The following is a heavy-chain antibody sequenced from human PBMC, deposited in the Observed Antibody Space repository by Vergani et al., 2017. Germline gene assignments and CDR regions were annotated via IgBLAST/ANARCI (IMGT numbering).Heavy chain of an antibody. CDR2: IIPIFGTA. CDR3: ARGGITMVRGVITPESWFDP. CDR1: GYTFTSYY. V-gene: IGHV1-69*01. J-gene: IGHJ5*02. D-gene: IGHD3-10*01. Sequence: QVQLVQSGAEVKKPGASVKVSCKASGYTFTSYYMHWVRQAPGQGLEWMGGIIPIFGTANYAQKFQGRVTITADESTSTAYMELSSLRSEDTAVYYCARGGITMVRGVITPESWFDPWGQGTLVTVSS.